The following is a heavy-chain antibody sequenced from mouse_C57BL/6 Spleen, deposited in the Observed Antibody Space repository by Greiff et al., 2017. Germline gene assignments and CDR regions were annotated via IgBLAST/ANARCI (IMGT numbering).Heavy chain of an antibody. CDR2: ISSGGDYI. CDR1: GFTFSSYA. J-gene: IGHJ4*01. V-gene: IGHV5-9-1*02. Sequence: EVMLVESGEGLVKPGGSLKLSCAASGFTFSSYALSWVRQTPEKRLEWVAYISSGGDYIYYADTVKGRFTISRDNARNTLYLKMSSLKSEDTAMYYCTRVYGNYAMDYWGQGTSVTVSS. CDR3: TRVYGNYAMDY. D-gene: IGHD1-1*02.